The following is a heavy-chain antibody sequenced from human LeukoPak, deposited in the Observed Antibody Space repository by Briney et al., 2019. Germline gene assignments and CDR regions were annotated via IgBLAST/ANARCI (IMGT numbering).Heavy chain of an antibody. Sequence: SETVSCKASGGTFSSYAISWVRQAPGQGLEWMGGIIPIFGTANYAQKFQGRVTITADESTSTAYMELSSLRSEDTAVYYCARRHYYDSSSAIGMDVWGQGTTVTVSS. V-gene: IGHV1-69*01. J-gene: IGHJ6*02. CDR3: ARRHYYDSSSAIGMDV. D-gene: IGHD3-22*01. CDR2: IIPIFGTA. CDR1: GGTFSSYA.